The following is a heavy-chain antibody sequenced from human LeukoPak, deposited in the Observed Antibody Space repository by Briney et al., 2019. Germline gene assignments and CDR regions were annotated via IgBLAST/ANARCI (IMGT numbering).Heavy chain of an antibody. V-gene: IGHV4-59*01. CDR1: GGSFSGYY. J-gene: IGHJ4*02. D-gene: IGHD3-22*01. Sequence: SETLSLTCAVYGGSFSGYYWSWIRQPPGKGLEWIGYIYYSGSTNYNPSLKSRVTISVDTSKNQFSLKLSSVTAADTAVYYRARGYYYDSSGYPELDYWGQGTLVTVSS. CDR3: ARGYYYDSSGYPELDY. CDR2: IYYSGST.